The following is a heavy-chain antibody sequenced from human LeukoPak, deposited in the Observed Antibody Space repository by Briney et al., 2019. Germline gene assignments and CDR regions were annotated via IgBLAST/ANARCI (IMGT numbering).Heavy chain of an antibody. V-gene: IGHV3-9*01. CDR1: GFTFDDYA. D-gene: IGHD3-10*01. CDR2: ISWNSGSI. Sequence: GRSLRLSCAASGFTFDDYAMHWVRQAPGKGLAWVSDISWNSGSIGYADSVKGRFTISRDNAKNSLYLQMNSLRAEDTALYYCAKDIAPIYGSGSYFDYWGQGTLVTVSS. CDR3: AKDIAPIYGSGSYFDY. J-gene: IGHJ4*02.